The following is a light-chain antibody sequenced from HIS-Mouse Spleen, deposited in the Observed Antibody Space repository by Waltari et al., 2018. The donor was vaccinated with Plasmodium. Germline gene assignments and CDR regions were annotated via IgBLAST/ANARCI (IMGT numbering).Light chain of an antibody. CDR2: EGS. CDR1: STAVGRYNL. J-gene: IGLJ3*02. V-gene: IGLV2-23*03. Sequence: QSALTQPAPASGSPGQSIPIPGTGTSTAVGRYNLVSWYQQHPGKAPKLMIYEGSKRPSGVSNRFSGSKSGNTASLTISGLQAEDEADYYCCSYAGSSTFVFGGGTKLTVL. CDR3: CSYAGSSTFV.